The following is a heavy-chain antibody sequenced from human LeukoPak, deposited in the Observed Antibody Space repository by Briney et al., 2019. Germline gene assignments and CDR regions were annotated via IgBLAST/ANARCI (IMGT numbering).Heavy chain of an antibody. CDR3: ARTANFAAGYYIDY. D-gene: IGHD6-13*01. Sequence: KTGGSLRLSCAASGFTLSNAWMSWVRQAPGKGLEWVSSISGSSRHKYYADSVKGRFTISRDNAKNSLYLQMNSLRAEDTAVYYCARTANFAAGYYIDYWGQGTLVTVSS. CDR2: ISGSSRHK. J-gene: IGHJ4*02. V-gene: IGHV3-21*01. CDR1: GFTLSNAW.